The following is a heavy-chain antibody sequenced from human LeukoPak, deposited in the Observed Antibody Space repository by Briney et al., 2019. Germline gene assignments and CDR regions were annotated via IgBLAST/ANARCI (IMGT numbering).Heavy chain of an antibody. CDR1: GFTFSSYA. CDR2: ISYDGSNK. Sequence: GGSLRLSCAASGFTFSSYAMHWVRQAPGKGLEWVAVISYDGSNKYYADPVKGRFTISRDNSKNTLYLQMNSLRAEDTAVYYCARLARDGYNSFDYWGQGTLVTVSS. D-gene: IGHD5-24*01. J-gene: IGHJ4*02. CDR3: ARLARDGYNSFDY. V-gene: IGHV3-30*04.